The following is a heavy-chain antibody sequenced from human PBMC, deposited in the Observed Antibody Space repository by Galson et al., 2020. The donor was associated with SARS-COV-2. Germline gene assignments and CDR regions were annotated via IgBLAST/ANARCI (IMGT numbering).Heavy chain of an antibody. V-gene: IGHV1-8*01. CDR3: ATYSGSSHRGIDP. Sequence: ASVKVSCKASGYTFSDYDINWVRQASGQGLEWMGWMNPNSGNTGYAQKFQGRVTMTRDTSITTAYMELSSLRSEDTGMYYCATYSGSSHRGIDPWGQGTLVTVSS. CDR1: GYTFSDYD. J-gene: IGHJ5*02. CDR2: MNPNSGNT. D-gene: IGHD1-26*01.